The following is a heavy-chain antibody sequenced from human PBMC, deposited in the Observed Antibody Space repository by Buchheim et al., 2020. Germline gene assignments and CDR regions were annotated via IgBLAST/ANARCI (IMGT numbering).Heavy chain of an antibody. D-gene: IGHD3-10*01. V-gene: IGHV1-46*01. CDR1: GYTFTSYY. CDR3: ARDRMYYYGSGSTTLYYYYGMDV. Sequence: QVQLVQSGAEVKKPGASVKVSCKASGYTFTSYYMHWVRQAPGQGLEWMGIINPSGGSTSYAQKFQGRVTMTRDTSTRPVYMELSSLRPEDTAVYYCARDRMYYYGSGSTTLYYYYGMDVWGQGTT. CDR2: INPSGGST. J-gene: IGHJ6*02.